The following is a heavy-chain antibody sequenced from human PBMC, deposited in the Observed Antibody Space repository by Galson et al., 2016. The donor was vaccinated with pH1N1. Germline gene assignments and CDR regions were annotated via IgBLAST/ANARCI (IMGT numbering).Heavy chain of an antibody. V-gene: IGHV3-7*01. CDR2: INQDGSQK. CDR1: RFSFSDYW. CDR3: ARAIGASGAF. J-gene: IGHJ4*02. Sequence: SLRLSYAGSRFSFSDYWMHWVRQAPGKGLEWVANINQDGSQKYYVDSVRGRFTISRDNAKNSLYLQMNSLRAEDTAVYYCARAIGASGAFWGQGTLVTVSS. D-gene: IGHD6-13*01.